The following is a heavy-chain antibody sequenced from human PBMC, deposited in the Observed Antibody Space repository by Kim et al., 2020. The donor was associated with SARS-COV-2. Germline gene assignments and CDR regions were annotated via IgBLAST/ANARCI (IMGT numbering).Heavy chain of an antibody. CDR1: GGTFSSYA. Sequence: SVKVSCKASGGTFSSYAISWVRQAPGQGLEWMGRIIPILGIANYAQKFQGRVTITADKSTSTAYMELSSLRSEDTAVYYCANSPGPPSRLSSWDKMRFDYWGQGTLVTVSS. J-gene: IGHJ4*02. CDR3: ANSPGPPSRLSSWDKMRFDY. D-gene: IGHD6-13*01. CDR2: IIPILGIA. V-gene: IGHV1-69*04.